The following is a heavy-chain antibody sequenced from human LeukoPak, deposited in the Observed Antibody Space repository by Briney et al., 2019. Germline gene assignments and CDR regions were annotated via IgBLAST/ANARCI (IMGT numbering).Heavy chain of an antibody. CDR3: AKDRVSPGFNWFDS. Sequence: PGGSLRLSCAASGFTVSSNYMSWVRQAPGKGLEWVSVIYSGGSTYYADSVKGRFTISRDNSKSTVYLQMNSLRTEDTAVYYCAKDRVSPGFNWFDSWGQGTLVTVSS. CDR2: IYSGGST. J-gene: IGHJ5*01. D-gene: IGHD2-15*01. V-gene: IGHV3-53*01. CDR1: GFTVSSNY.